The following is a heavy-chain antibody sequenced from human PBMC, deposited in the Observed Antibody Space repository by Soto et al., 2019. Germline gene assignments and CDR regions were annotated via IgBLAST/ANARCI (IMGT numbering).Heavy chain of an antibody. D-gene: IGHD5-18*01. V-gene: IGHV4-30-2*01. CDR1: GGSISNAAYS. CDR3: ARERGGYGLFDS. CDR2: IYPSGMP. J-gene: IGHJ4*02. Sequence: QLQLQESGSGLVKPSHTLSLTCTVSGGSISNAAYSWSWIRQPPGKGLEWIGYIYPSGMPFYNPSLRSRVTLSLDRSNDQFSLNLKSVTAADTAVYYCARERGGYGLFDSWGQGTLVTVSS.